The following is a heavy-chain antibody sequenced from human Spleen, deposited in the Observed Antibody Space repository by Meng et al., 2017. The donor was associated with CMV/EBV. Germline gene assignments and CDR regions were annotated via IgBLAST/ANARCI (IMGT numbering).Heavy chain of an antibody. CDR3: ARDSMELENGWFDP. D-gene: IGHD3-10*01. V-gene: IGHV3-21*06. J-gene: IGHJ5*02. Sequence: AAGFSFSDYDMDWVRHVPGKGLQWVSSISWSSTYIYYGESVQGRFTVSRDNAKNSLYLQMNNLRADDTGVYYCARDSMELENGWFDPWGQGTLVTVSS. CDR1: GFSFSDYD. CDR2: ISWSSTYI.